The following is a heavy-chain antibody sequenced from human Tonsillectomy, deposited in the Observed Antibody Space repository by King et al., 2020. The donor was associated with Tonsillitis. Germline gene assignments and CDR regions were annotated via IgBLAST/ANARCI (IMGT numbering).Heavy chain of an antibody. D-gene: IGHD3-3*01. CDR3: GRDVPGFGVVIDY. CDR2: TKHDGREK. J-gene: IGHJ4*02. V-gene: IGHV3-7*03. CDR1: GFTFSSYW. Sequence: DVQLVESGGGLVQPGGSLRLSCAAAGFTFSSYWMSWVRQAPGKGLEWVANTKHDGREKNYVDSVKGRFTISRDNANNSLYLQMNSLRVEDTAVYYCGRDVPGFGVVIDYWGPGTLVTVSS.